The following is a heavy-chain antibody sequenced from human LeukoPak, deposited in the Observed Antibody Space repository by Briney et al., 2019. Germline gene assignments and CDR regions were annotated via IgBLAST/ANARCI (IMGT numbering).Heavy chain of an antibody. CDR3: ARDWFHAIDY. Sequence: PGGSLRLSCAASGFTVSRNYMSWVRQAPGKGLEWVSVLYSDGSTYHADSVKGRFTISRDNGKNTLYLQMNSLRDEDTAVYYCARDWFHAIDYWGQGTLVTVSS. V-gene: IGHV3-53*01. CDR2: LYSDGST. J-gene: IGHJ4*02. CDR1: GFTVSRNY. D-gene: IGHD2/OR15-2a*01.